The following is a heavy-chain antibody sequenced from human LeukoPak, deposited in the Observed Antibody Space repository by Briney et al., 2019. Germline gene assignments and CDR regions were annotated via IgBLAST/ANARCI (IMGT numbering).Heavy chain of an antibody. D-gene: IGHD2-21*02. Sequence: SETLSLTCSVSGGSISTYYWGWIRQPPGKGLEWIGYNYYSGSGIYSPSLKSRVTISLDTSKNQFSLKLSSVTAADTAVYYCARGLIPFPRHYYYLDVWGKGTTVIVSS. CDR2: NYYSGSG. CDR3: ARGLIPFPRHYYYLDV. CDR1: GGSISTYY. J-gene: IGHJ6*03. V-gene: IGHV4-59*01.